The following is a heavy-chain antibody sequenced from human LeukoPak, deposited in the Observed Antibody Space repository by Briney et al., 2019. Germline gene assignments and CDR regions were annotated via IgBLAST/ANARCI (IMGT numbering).Heavy chain of an antibody. D-gene: IGHD1-26*01. V-gene: IGHV1-46*01. CDR3: ARVGLRLGATPYNWFDP. J-gene: IGHJ5*02. Sequence: ASVKVSCKASGYTFTSYYMHWVRQAPGQGLEWMGIINPSGGSTSYAQKFQGSVTMTRDMSTSTVYMELSSLRSEDTAVYYCARVGLRLGATPYNWFDPWGQGTLVTVSS. CDR2: INPSGGST. CDR1: GYTFTSYY.